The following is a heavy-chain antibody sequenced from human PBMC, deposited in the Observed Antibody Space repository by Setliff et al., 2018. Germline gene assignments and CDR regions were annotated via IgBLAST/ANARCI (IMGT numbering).Heavy chain of an antibody. D-gene: IGHD2-2*01. Sequence: GGSLRLSCVTSGFTLSRFWMHWVRQVPGKGLVWVSRLHPNGITTRYADSVKGRFTIHRDMAENTLYLQMNSLRAEDTAVYYCARSPRPPTSLDYVDVWGDGTMVTVSS. J-gene: IGHJ6*03. CDR2: LHPNGITT. CDR3: ARSPRPPTSLDYVDV. V-gene: IGHV3-74*01. CDR1: GFTLSRFW.